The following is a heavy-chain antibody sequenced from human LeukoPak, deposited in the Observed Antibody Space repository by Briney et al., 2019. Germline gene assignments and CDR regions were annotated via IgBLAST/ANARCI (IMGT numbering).Heavy chain of an antibody. Sequence: QSGGSLRLSCAVSGLTFSDYWMHWVRQAPGKGLVWVSRISNDGTSTSYADSVKGRFTISRDNAKNTLYLQMNSLRAEDTAVYYCARGAIVGANFDYWGQGTLVTVSS. CDR3: ARGAIVGANFDY. CDR1: GLTFSDYW. V-gene: IGHV3-74*01. D-gene: IGHD1-26*01. CDR2: ISNDGTST. J-gene: IGHJ4*02.